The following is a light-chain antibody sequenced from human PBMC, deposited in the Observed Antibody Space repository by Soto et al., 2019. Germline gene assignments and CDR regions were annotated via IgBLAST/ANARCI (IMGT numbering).Light chain of an antibody. CDR2: WAS. Sequence: DIGMTQSPDSLAVSLGERATINCKSSQIVLYRSNKRNYLSWYQLKPGQPPRLLIYWASTRESGVPDRVIGSGSGTDFTLTIASLQAEDVAVYDCQQYYSTSWTFGQGTKVEI. CDR3: QQYYSTSWT. J-gene: IGKJ1*01. CDR1: QIVLYRSNKRNY. V-gene: IGKV4-1*01.